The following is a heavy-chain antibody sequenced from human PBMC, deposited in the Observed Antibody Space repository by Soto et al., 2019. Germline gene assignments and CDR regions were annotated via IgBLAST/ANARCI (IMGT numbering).Heavy chain of an antibody. CDR2: INHSGST. J-gene: IGHJ4*02. D-gene: IGHD6-13*01. CDR1: GGPFSGYY. V-gene: IGHV4-34*01. CDR3: ARTRAAAGYFDY. Sequence: SETLSLTCAVYGGPFSGYYWSWIRQPPGKGLEWIGEINHSGSTNYNPSLKSRVTISVDTSKNQFSLKLSSVTAADTAVYYCARTRAAAGYFDYWGQGTLVTVSS.